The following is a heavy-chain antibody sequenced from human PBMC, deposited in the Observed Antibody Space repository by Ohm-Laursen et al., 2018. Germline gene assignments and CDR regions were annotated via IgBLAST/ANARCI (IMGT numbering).Heavy chain of an antibody. V-gene: IGHV1-18*01. J-gene: IGHJ4*02. CDR1: GYTFINYG. Sequence: SVKVSCKTSGYTFINYGISWVRQAPGQGLEWMGWISAYNGNTNYAQKLQGRVTMTTDTSTSTAYMELRSLRSDDTAVYYCAAGGIAEWSYFDYWGQGTLVTVSS. D-gene: IGHD6-13*01. CDR3: AAGGIAEWSYFDY. CDR2: ISAYNGNT.